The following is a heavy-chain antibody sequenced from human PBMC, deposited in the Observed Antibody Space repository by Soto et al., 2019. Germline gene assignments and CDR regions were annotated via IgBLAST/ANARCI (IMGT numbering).Heavy chain of an antibody. D-gene: IGHD3-9*01. Sequence: EVQLVESGGGLVKPGGSLRLSCAASGFTFSSYSMNWVRQAPGKGLEWVSSISSSSSYIYYADSVKGRFTISRDNAKNSLYLQMNSLRAEDTAVYYCARGALYYDILTGYPLPFAYGMDVWGQGTTVTVSS. CDR3: ARGALYYDILTGYPLPFAYGMDV. V-gene: IGHV3-21*01. CDR2: ISSSSSYI. CDR1: GFTFSSYS. J-gene: IGHJ6*02.